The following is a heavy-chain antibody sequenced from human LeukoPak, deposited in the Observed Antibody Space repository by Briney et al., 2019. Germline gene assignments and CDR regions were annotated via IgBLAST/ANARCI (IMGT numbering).Heavy chain of an antibody. D-gene: IGHD3-22*01. CDR1: GFTFSNYG. V-gene: IGHV3-23*01. CDR2: ISGSGGSI. Sequence: GESLRLSCAVSGFTFSNYGMNWVRQAPGKGLEWVSDISGSGGSIHHADPVKGRFTISRDNLKNTLYLQMNSLRAEDTAVFYCAKDMRYDPSGYFDSWGQGTLVTVSS. J-gene: IGHJ4*02. CDR3: AKDMRYDPSGYFDS.